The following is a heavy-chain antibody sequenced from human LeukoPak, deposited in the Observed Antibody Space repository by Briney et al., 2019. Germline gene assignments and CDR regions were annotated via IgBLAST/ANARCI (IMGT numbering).Heavy chain of an antibody. J-gene: IGHJ3*02. CDR1: GGSMSSYY. CDR3: AREGTTVTHDDAFDI. D-gene: IGHD4-17*01. CDR2: IYYSGST. V-gene: IGHV4-59*01. Sequence: SETLSLTCTVSGGSMSSYYWSWIRQPPGKGREWIGYIYYSGSTNYNPSLKSRVTISVDPSKNQFSLKLSSVTAADTAVYYCAREGTTVTHDDAFDIWGQGTMVTVSS.